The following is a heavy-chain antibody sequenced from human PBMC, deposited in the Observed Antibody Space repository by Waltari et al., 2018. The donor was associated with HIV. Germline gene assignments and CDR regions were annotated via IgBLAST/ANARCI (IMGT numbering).Heavy chain of an antibody. CDR2: INPNSGNT. CDR1: GYNFTGYY. V-gene: IGHV1-2*02. D-gene: IGHD1-26*01. J-gene: IGHJ4*02. Sequence: QVQLLQSGPEVRKPGASVKLSCRASGYNFTGYYMRWVRQAPGQGLEWMGWINPNSGNTHLAQKFKGKVTMTRVTSIRTAYLEMRRLKSDDTAIYYCARDGVGDAAFDYWGQGTLVTVS. CDR3: ARDGVGDAAFDY.